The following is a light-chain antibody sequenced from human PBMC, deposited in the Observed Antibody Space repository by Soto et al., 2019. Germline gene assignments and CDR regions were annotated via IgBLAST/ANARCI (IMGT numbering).Light chain of an antibody. V-gene: IGKV1-39*01. Sequence: DIQMTQSPSSLSASVGDRVTITCRATQSISSDLNWYHQKPGKAPDLLIYAASILESGVPSRFSGSGSGTDFTLTIGSLQPEDFATYYCQQSYSSPYTFGQGTKLEIK. CDR1: QSISSD. CDR2: AAS. J-gene: IGKJ2*01. CDR3: QQSYSSPYT.